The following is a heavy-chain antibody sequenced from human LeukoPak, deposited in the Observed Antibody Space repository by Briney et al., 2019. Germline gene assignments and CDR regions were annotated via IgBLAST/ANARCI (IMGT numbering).Heavy chain of an antibody. CDR3: ARDLVATEKRYFDL. Sequence: SETLSLTCTVSGGSISSYYWSWIRQPPGKGLEWIGYIYYSGSTNYNPSLKSRVTISVDTSKNQFSLKLSSVTAADTAVYYCARDLVATEKRYFDLWGRGTLVTVSS. V-gene: IGHV4-59*01. CDR1: GGSISSYY. CDR2: IYYSGST. J-gene: IGHJ2*01. D-gene: IGHD5-12*01.